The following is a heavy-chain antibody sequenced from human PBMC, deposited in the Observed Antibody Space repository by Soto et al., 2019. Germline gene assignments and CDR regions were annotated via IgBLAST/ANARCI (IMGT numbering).Heavy chain of an antibody. CDR2: IYWDDDK. CDR3: AHALGGGSSSYFDY. J-gene: IGHJ4*02. CDR1: GSSLSSRGVG. V-gene: IGHV2-5*02. Sequence: QITLKESGPTLVNPTQTLTLTCTLSGSSLSSRGVGVGWIRQPPGKALEWLAVIYWDDDKRYSPSLNSRITITKDTSKNQVVLTMANMDPVDTATYYCAHALGGGSSSYFDYWGQGTLVTVSS. D-gene: IGHD3-16*01.